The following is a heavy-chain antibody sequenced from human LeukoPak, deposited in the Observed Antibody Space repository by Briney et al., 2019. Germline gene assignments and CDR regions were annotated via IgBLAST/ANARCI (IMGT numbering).Heavy chain of an antibody. Sequence: GGSLRLSCAASGFTFSSYEMNWVRQAPGKGLEWVSYISSSGSTIYYADSVKGRFTISRDNAKNSLYLQMNSLRAEDTAVYYCARAYCGGDCYYWYFDLWGRGTLVTVSS. CDR1: GFTFSSYE. CDR2: ISSSGSTI. J-gene: IGHJ2*01. D-gene: IGHD2-21*02. V-gene: IGHV3-48*03. CDR3: ARAYCGGDCYYWYFDL.